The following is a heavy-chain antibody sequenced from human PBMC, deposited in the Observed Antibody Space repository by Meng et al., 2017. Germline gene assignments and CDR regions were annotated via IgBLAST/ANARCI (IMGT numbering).Heavy chain of an antibody. CDR1: GYTFTSYA. CDR2: LNAGNGDT. Sequence: QGRVVQSGAGVKEPGASVKVSCKASGYTFTSYAMHWVRQAPGQSLEWMGWLNAGNGDTKYSQKFQGRVTITRDSSASTAYMELSSLRAEDTAVYYCARDSCTGGICYRGSFDYWAQGTLVTVSS. D-gene: IGHD2-15*01. J-gene: IGHJ4*02. V-gene: IGHV1-3*01. CDR3: ARDSCTGGICYRGSFDY.